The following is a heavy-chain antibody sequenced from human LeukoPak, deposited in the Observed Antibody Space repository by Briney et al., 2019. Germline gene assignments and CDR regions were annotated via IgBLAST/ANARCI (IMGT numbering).Heavy chain of an antibody. Sequence: PGGSLRLSCKGSGYSFTSYWIGWVRQMPGKGLEWMGIIYPGDSDTRYSPSFHGQGTISADKSITTADLQWSSLQASDTAMYYCARQADYNVLTGYHKGHLDYWGQGTLVTVSS. CDR3: ARQADYNVLTGYHKGHLDY. J-gene: IGHJ4*02. V-gene: IGHV5-51*01. D-gene: IGHD3-9*01. CDR1: GYSFTSYW. CDR2: IYPGDSDT.